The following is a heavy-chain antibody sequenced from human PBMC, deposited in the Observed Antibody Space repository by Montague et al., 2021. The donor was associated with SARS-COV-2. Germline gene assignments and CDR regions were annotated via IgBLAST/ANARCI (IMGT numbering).Heavy chain of an antibody. D-gene: IGHD1-20*01. V-gene: IGHV4-34*01. CDR1: GGSFTGYS. CDR3: ARPGISNWHRFEY. CDR2: VKHPGGT. Sequence: SETLSLTCAVDGGSFTGYSWNWIRQPPGKGLEWIGEVKHPGGTNYNPSLKSRVTISIDMSKNQFSLNLESVTAADTAVYYCARPGISNWHRFEYWGQGTLVTVSS. J-gene: IGHJ4*02.